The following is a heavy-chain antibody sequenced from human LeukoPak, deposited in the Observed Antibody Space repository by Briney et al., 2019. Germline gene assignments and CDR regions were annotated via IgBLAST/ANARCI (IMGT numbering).Heavy chain of an antibody. J-gene: IGHJ4*02. V-gene: IGHV3-48*04. Sequence: PGGSLRLSCAASGFTFSSYSMNWVRQAPGKGLEWVSYISSSSSTIYYADSVKGRFTISRDNAKNSLYLQMNSLRAEDTAVYHCARDRGSGGSRSTLYLDYWGQGTLVTVSS. CDR2: ISSSSSTI. D-gene: IGHD2-15*01. CDR3: ARDRGSGGSRSTLYLDY. CDR1: GFTFSSYS.